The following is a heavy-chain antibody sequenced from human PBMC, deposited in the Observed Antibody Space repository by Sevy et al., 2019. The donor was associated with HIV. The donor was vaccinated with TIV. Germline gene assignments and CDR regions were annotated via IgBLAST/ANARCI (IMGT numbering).Heavy chain of an antibody. CDR1: GFIFSNSA. CDR3: ARDQAGRVRVRLGELSSPFDF. J-gene: IGHJ4*02. Sequence: GGSLRLSYAASGFIFSNSAMHWVRQAPGKGLEWVTFISNDRSDKYYADSVKGGFTISRDNTKNTLYLEMNSLRVEDTAVYYCARDQAGRVRVRLGELSSPFDFWGQGTLVTVSS. CDR2: ISNDRSDK. V-gene: IGHV3-30*04. D-gene: IGHD3-16*02.